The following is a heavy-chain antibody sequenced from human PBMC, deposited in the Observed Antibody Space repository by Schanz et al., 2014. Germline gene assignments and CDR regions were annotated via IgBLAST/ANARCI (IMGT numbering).Heavy chain of an antibody. D-gene: IGHD5-12*01. J-gene: IGHJ5*02. Sequence: VQLEQSGAEVKKPGSSVKVSCKASGGTFSSFGINWVRQAPGQGLEWMGMINPSGGSTTYAQKFQGRVTMTRDTSTSTVYMELSSLRSEDTAVYYCARGPLGTSPWGQGTLVTVSS. CDR3: ARGPLGTSP. CDR1: GGTFSSFG. V-gene: IGHV1-46*01. CDR2: INPSGGST.